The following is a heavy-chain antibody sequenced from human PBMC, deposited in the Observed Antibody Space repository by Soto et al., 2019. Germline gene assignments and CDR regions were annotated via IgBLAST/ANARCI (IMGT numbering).Heavy chain of an antibody. D-gene: IGHD6-6*01. CDR3: TRKAARPNYYMDV. V-gene: IGHV3-15*07. CDR2: IKSKTDGGTT. Sequence: GGSLRLSCAASGFTFSNAWMNWVRQAPGKGLEWVGRIKSKTDGGTTDYAAPVNGRFTISRDDSKNTAYLQMNSLKTEDTAVYYCTRKAARPNYYMDVWGKGTTVTVSS. CDR1: GFTFSNAW. J-gene: IGHJ6*03.